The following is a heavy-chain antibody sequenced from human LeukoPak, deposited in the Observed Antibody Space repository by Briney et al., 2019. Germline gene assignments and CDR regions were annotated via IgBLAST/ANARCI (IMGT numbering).Heavy chain of an antibody. D-gene: IGHD3-22*01. J-gene: IGHJ4*02. Sequence: PGGSLRLSCTASGFTFTGYYMSWIRQAPGKGLEWVSYISSSGSTIYYADSVKGRFTISRDDAKNSLYLQMNSLRAEDTAVYYCERSLSDYYVSSSYYYYWGQGTLVTVSS. CDR1: GFTFTGYY. V-gene: IGHV3-11*01. CDR3: ERSLSDYYVSSSYYYY. CDR2: ISSSGSTI.